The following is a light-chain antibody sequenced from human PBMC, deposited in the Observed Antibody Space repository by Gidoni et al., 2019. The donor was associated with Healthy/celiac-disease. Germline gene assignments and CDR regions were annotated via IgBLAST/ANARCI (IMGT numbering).Light chain of an antibody. CDR2: WAS. CDR1: QSVLYSSNNKNY. V-gene: IGKV4-1*01. CDR3: QQYYSTLCT. J-gene: IGKJ2*02. Sequence: VVLGERATINCKSSQSVLYSSNNKNYLAWYQQKPGQPPKLLIYWASTRESGVPDRFSGSGSGTDFTLTISSLQAEDVAVYYCQQYYSTLCTFGQGTKLEIK.